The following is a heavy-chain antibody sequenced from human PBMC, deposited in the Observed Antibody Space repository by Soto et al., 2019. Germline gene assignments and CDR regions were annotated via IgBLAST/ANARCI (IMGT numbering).Heavy chain of an antibody. D-gene: IGHD3-10*01. CDR1: GGSISSYY. V-gene: IGHV4-59*01. J-gene: IGHJ6*02. CDR3: AREGVLGSGSSLRYYGMDV. Sequence: QVQLQESGPGLVKPSETLSLTCTVSGGSISSYYWSWIRQPPGKGLEWIGYIYYSGSTNYNPSLKSRVTISVDTSKNQFSLKLSSVTAADTAVYYCAREGVLGSGSSLRYYGMDVWGQGTTVTVSS. CDR2: IYYSGST.